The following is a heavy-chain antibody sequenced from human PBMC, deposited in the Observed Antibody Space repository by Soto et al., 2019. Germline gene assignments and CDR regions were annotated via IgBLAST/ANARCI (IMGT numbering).Heavy chain of an antibody. Sequence: GGSLRLSCAASGFTFSGSAMHWVRQASGKGLEWVGRIRSKANSYATGYAASVKGRLTISRDDSKNTAYLQRNSLKTEDTAVYYCTRNTTRVDDPAHFDYWGQGTLVTVSS. V-gene: IGHV3-73*01. J-gene: IGHJ4*02. D-gene: IGHD1-1*01. CDR3: TRNTTRVDDPAHFDY. CDR2: IRSKANSYAT. CDR1: GFTFSGSA.